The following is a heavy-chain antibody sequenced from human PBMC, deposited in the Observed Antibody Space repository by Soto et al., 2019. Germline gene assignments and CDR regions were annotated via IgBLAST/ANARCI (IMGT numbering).Heavy chain of an antibody. CDR3: AKDHRTTVTARGVWYFDY. Sequence: EQLLESGGGLVQPGGSLRLSCIASGATFRSRAMSWVRQAPGEGLEWVALISHDGSNKYYADSVKGRFTISRDTSKNTLYLQMNSLRDEDTAVYYCAKDHRTTVTARGVWYFDYWGQGTLVTVSS. V-gene: IGHV3-30*18. CDR1: GATFRSRA. CDR2: ISHDGSNK. J-gene: IGHJ4*02. D-gene: IGHD4-17*01.